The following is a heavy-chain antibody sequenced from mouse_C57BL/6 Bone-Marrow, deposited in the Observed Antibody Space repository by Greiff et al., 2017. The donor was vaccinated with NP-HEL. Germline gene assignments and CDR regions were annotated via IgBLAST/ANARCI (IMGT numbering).Heavy chain of an antibody. J-gene: IGHJ4*01. D-gene: IGHD1-1*01. CDR1: GFNIKDYY. V-gene: IGHV14-2*01. CDR2: IDPEDGET. CDR3: ARDYGSFYYYAMDY. Sequence: EVQLQQSGAELVKPGASVKLSCTASGFNIKDYYMHWVKQRTEQGLEWIGRIDPEDGETKYAPKFQGKATITADTSANTANLQLSSLTSEDTAVYYGARDYGSFYYYAMDYWGQGTSVTVSS.